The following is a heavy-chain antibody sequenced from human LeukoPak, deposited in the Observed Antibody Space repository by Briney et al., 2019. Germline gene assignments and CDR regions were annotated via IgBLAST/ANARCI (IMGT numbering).Heavy chain of an antibody. CDR2: IYHSGST. V-gene: IGHV4-4*02. J-gene: IGHJ3*02. Sequence: SSGTLSLTCAVSGGSISSSNWWSWVRQPPGKGLEWIGEIYHSGSTNYNPSLKSRVTISVDTSKNQISLKLSSVTAADTAVYYCAREPVAAAGLDAFDIWGQGTMVTVSS. CDR3: AREPVAAAGLDAFDI. CDR1: GGSISSSNW. D-gene: IGHD6-13*01.